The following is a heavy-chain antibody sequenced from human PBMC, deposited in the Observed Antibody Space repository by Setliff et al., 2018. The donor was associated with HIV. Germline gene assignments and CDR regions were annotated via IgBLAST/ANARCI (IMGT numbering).Heavy chain of an antibody. Sequence: ASVKVSCKTSGYMFIAYGMSWVRRAPGQGLEWMGWIGPYNGRTEYAQEFQGRVSLTIDTSKKQFSLDLSSVTAADTAVYFCARAIVKTGYHTKSRVFDYWGQGTLVTVSS. CDR3: ARAIVKTGYHTKSRVFDY. V-gene: IGHV1-18*01. J-gene: IGHJ4*02. D-gene: IGHD3-9*01. CDR1: GYMFIAYG. CDR2: IGPYNGRT.